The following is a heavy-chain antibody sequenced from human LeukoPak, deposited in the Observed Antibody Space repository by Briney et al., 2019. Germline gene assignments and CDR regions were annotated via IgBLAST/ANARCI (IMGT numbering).Heavy chain of an antibody. V-gene: IGHV4-34*01. Sequence: SETLSLTCAVYGGSFSGYYWSWIRQPPGKGLEWIGEINHSGSTNYNPSLKSRVTISVDTSKNQFSLKLSSATAADTAVYYCASDTVPDYWGQGTLVTVSS. J-gene: IGHJ4*02. CDR1: GGSFSGYY. CDR2: INHSGST. CDR3: ASDTVPDY. D-gene: IGHD5-18*01.